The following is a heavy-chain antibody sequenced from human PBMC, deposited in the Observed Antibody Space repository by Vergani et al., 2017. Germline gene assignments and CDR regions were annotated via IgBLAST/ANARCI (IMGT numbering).Heavy chain of an antibody. V-gene: IGHV7-4-1*02. Sequence: QVQLVQSGSELKKPGASVKVSCKASGSTFTSYAMNWVRQAPGQGLEGMGWINTNTGNPTYAQGFTGRLVFSLDTSVSTAYLQISSLKAEDTAVYYCARDKYYDILTGYLGRDGMDVWGQGTTVTVSS. CDR1: GSTFTSYA. CDR2: INTNTGNP. CDR3: ARDKYYDILTGYLGRDGMDV. D-gene: IGHD3-9*01. J-gene: IGHJ6*02.